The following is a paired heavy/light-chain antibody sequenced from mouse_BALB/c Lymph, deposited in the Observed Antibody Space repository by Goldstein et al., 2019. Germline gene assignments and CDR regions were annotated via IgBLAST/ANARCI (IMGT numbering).Heavy chain of an antibody. CDR2: IYPGDGDT. D-gene: IGHD4-1*01. CDR3: ARGTGTGY. CDR1: GYTFTSYW. Sequence: QVQLQQSGAELARPGASVKLSCKASGYTFTSYWMQWVKQRPGQGLEWIGAIYPGDGDTRYTQKFKGKATLTADKSSSTAYMQLSSLASEDSAVYYCARGTGTGYWGQGTTLTVSS. J-gene: IGHJ2*01. V-gene: IGHV1-87*01.
Light chain of an antibody. J-gene: IGKJ4*01. Sequence: QIVLTQSPAIMSASLGEEITLTCSASSSVSYMHWYQQKSGTSPKLLIYSTSNLASGVPSRFSGSGSGTFYSLTISSVEAEDAADYYCHQWSSYPFTFGSGTKLEIK. CDR1: SSVSY. CDR2: STS. CDR3: HQWSSYPFT. V-gene: IGKV4-80*01.